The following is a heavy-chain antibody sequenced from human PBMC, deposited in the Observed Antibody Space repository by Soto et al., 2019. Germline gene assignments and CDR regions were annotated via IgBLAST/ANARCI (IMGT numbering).Heavy chain of an antibody. D-gene: IGHD3-16*01. Sequence: QVQLVESGGGVVQPGRSLRVSCAASGFTFSSHGMHWVRQAPGKGLEWVAVIWYDGSNKYYGESVKGRFIISRDNSQNTVDLQMNSLRAEDTAIDYCARWGPDKVLDYWGQGTLVTVSS. J-gene: IGHJ4*02. CDR3: ARWGPDKVLDY. V-gene: IGHV3-33*01. CDR2: IWYDGSNK. CDR1: GFTFSSHG.